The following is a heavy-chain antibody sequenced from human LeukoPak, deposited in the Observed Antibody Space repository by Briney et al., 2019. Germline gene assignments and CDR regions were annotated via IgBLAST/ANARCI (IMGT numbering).Heavy chain of an antibody. CDR1: GGSFSGYS. CDR2: INHSGST. Sequence: SETLSLTCAVYGGSFSGYSWSWIRQPPGKGLEWIGEINHSGSTNYNPSLKSRVTISADTSKNQFSLKLNSVTAADTAMYYCASLPNASGTQYCSGGSCEYAYWGQGTLVTVSS. D-gene: IGHD2-15*01. CDR3: ASLPNASGTQYCSGGSCEYAY. J-gene: IGHJ4*02. V-gene: IGHV4-34*01.